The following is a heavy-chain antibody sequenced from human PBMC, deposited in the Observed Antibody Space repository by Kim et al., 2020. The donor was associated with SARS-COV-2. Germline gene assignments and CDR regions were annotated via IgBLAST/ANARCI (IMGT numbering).Heavy chain of an antibody. D-gene: IGHD4-17*01. CDR3: ARRFRGDYGVYYFDY. CDR1: GYSFTSYW. J-gene: IGHJ4*02. Sequence: GESLKMSCKGSGYSFTSYWIGWVRQMPGKGLEWMGIIYPGDSDTRYSPSFQGQVTISADKSISTAYLQWSSLKASDTAMYYCARRFRGDYGVYYFDYWGQGTLVTVSS. CDR2: IYPGDSDT. V-gene: IGHV5-51*01.